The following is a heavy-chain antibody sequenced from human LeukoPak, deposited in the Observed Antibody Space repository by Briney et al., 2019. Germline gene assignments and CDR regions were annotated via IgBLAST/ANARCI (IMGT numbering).Heavy chain of an antibody. D-gene: IGHD5-18*01. V-gene: IGHV3-23*01. CDR2: ISGSGGST. CDR1: GFTSSSYA. J-gene: IGHJ4*02. CDR3: ATSGYSYGVVDY. Sequence: GGSLRLSCAASGFTSSSYAMSWVRQAPGKGLEWVSAISGSGGSTYYADSVKGRFTISRDNSKNTLYLQMNSLRAEDTAVYYCATSGYSYGVVDYWGQGTLVTVSS.